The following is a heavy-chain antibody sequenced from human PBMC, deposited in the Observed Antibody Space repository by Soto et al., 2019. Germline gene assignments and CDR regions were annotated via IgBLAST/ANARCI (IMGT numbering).Heavy chain of an antibody. V-gene: IGHV4-59*08. CDR1: GGSITSYY. J-gene: IGHJ4*02. Sequence: PSETLSLTCTVSGGSITSYYWSLIRQPPGKGLEWIGHIYYSGSTNYNPSLKSRVTISVDTSKNQFSLKLSSVTAADTAVYYCARHGRVNGPLTHWGQGTLVTVSS. CDR2: IYYSGST. D-gene: IGHD1-26*01. CDR3: ARHGRVNGPLTH.